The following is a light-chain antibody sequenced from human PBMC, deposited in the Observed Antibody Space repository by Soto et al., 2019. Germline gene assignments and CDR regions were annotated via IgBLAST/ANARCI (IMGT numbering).Light chain of an antibody. Sequence: QSVLTQPRSMSGSPGQSVTIFCTGTSSDVGGYNYVSWYQQHPGKAPKLMIYDVSKRPSGVPDRCSGFKSGNPTSLTISGLKAEDEADYCCCSYAGSYTYVCGPGTKVTVL. CDR3: CSYAGSYTYV. CDR1: SSDVGGYNY. J-gene: IGLJ1*01. V-gene: IGLV2-11*01. CDR2: DVS.